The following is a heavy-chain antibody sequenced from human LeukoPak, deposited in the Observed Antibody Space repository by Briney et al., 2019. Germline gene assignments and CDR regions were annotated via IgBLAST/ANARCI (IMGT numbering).Heavy chain of an antibody. J-gene: IGHJ4*02. CDR1: GFTFSSYE. CDR3: ARGGRYYYGSGRLDY. D-gene: IGHD3-10*01. Sequence: PGGSLRLSCAASGFTFSSYEMNWVRQAPGKGLEWVSYISSSGSTIYYADSVKGRFTISRDNAKNSPYLQMNSLRAEDTAVYYCARGGRYYYGSGRLDYWGQGTLVTASS. V-gene: IGHV3-48*03. CDR2: ISSSGSTI.